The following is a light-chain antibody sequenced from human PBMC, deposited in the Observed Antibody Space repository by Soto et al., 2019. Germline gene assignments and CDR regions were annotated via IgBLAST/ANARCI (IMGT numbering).Light chain of an antibody. J-gene: IGLJ2*01. CDR3: ASWDDSLSGVL. V-gene: IGLV1-44*01. Sequence: QAVVTQSPSASGTPGQRVTISCSGSCSNIGSNPVHWYQQLPGSAPKLLIHNNHQRPAGVPDRFSASKSGTSASLAIGGLQSEDEADYYCASWDDSLSGVLFGGGTKLTVL. CDR2: NNH. CDR1: CSNIGSNP.